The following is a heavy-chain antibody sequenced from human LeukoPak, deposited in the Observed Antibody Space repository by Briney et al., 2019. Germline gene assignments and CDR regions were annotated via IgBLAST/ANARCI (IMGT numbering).Heavy chain of an antibody. V-gene: IGHV3-21*01. CDR1: GFTFSSYS. CDR3: ARGKALRFLEWFTAVAFDI. D-gene: IGHD3-3*01. Sequence: PGRSLRLSCAASGFTFSSYSMNWVRQAPGKGLEWVSSISSSSSYIYYADSVKGRFTISRDNAKNSLYLQMNSLRAEDTAVYYCARGKALRFLEWFTAVAFDIWGQGTMVTVSS. CDR2: ISSSSSYI. J-gene: IGHJ3*02.